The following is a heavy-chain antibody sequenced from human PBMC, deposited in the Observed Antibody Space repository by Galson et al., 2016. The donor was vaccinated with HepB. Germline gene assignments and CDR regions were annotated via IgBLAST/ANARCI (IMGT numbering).Heavy chain of an antibody. V-gene: IGHV3-7*03. Sequence: SLRLSCAASGFTFTSYWMSWARQPPGKGLEWVANIKQDGSEKNYVDSVKGRFTISRDNAKNSLYLQMNSLRAEDTALYYCARGGGHGFFDYWGQGTQVTVSS. CDR3: ARGGGHGFFDY. CDR2: IKQDGSEK. CDR1: GFTFTSYW. J-gene: IGHJ4*02. D-gene: IGHD3-10*01.